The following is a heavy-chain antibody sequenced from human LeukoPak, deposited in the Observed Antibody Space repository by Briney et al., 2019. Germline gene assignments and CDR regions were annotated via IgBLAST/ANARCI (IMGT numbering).Heavy chain of an antibody. CDR1: GGSISSSSYY. CDR2: IYYSGST. Sequence: PSQTLSLTCTVSGGSISSSSYYWGWIRQPPGKGLEWIGSIYYSGSTYYNPSLKSRVTISVDTSKNQFSLKLSSVTAADTAVYYCARVGYYGSDNTPLIDAFDIWGQGTMVTVSS. D-gene: IGHD3-10*01. J-gene: IGHJ3*02. V-gene: IGHV4-39*07. CDR3: ARVGYYGSDNTPLIDAFDI.